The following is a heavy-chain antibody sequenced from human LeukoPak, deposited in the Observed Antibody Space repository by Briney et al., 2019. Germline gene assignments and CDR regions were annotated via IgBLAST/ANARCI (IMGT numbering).Heavy chain of an antibody. D-gene: IGHD5-18*01. J-gene: IGHJ4*02. Sequence: SVKVSCKASGGTFSSYAISWVRQAPGQGLEWMGRIIPILGIANYAQKFQGRVTITADKSTSTAYMELSSLRSEDTAVYYCARRADSYGYSYWGQGTLVTVSS. CDR3: ARRADSYGYSY. V-gene: IGHV1-69*04. CDR2: IIPILGIA. CDR1: GGTFSSYA.